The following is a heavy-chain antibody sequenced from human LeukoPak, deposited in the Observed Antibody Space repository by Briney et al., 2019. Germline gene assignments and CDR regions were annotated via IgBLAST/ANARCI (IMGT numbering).Heavy chain of an antibody. Sequence: ASVKVSCKASGYTFTSYYMHWVRQAPGQGLEWMGWINPNSGSTNYAQKFQGRVTMTRDTSFSTAYMELSRLSSDDTAVYYCARIGKQLNWFDPWGQGTLVTVSS. D-gene: IGHD6-13*01. V-gene: IGHV1-2*02. CDR1: GYTFTSYY. CDR3: ARIGKQLNWFDP. J-gene: IGHJ5*02. CDR2: INPNSGST.